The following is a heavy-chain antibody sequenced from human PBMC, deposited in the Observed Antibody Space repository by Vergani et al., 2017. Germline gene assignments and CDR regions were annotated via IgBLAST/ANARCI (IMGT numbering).Heavy chain of an antibody. CDR3: ATTTGPSAYYDILALDY. CDR1: GYSFTSYW. Sequence: EVQLVQSGAEVKKPGESLKISCKGSGYSFTSYWIGWVRQMPGKGLEWMGIIYPGDSDTRYSPSFQGQVTISADKSTSTAYLQWSSLKASDTAMYYCATTTGPSAYYDILALDYWGQGTLVTVSS. D-gene: IGHD3-9*01. CDR2: IYPGDSDT. V-gene: IGHV5-51*01. J-gene: IGHJ4*02.